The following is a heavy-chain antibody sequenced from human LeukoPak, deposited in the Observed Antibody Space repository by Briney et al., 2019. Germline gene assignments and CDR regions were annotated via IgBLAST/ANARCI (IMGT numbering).Heavy chain of an antibody. CDR1: GGTFSSYA. J-gene: IGHJ4*02. CDR3: AKDRGRAVAGSEFDY. CDR2: IIPIFGTA. V-gene: IGHV1-69*13. D-gene: IGHD6-19*01. Sequence: ASVKVSCKASGGTFSSYAISWVRQAPGQGLEWMGGIIPIFGTANYAQKFQGRVTITADESTSTAYMELSSLRSEDTALYYCAKDRGRAVAGSEFDYWGQGTLVTVSS.